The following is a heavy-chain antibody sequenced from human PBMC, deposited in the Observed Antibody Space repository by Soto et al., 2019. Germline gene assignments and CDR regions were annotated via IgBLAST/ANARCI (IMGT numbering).Heavy chain of an antibody. J-gene: IGHJ4*02. CDR2: IYYSGST. V-gene: IGHV4-61*01. CDR3: AGDTYYYGSGSYDHFDY. Sequence: SETLSLTCTVSGGSVSSGSYYWSWIRQPPGKGLEWIGYIYYSGSTNYNPSLKSRVTISVDTSKNQFSLKLSSVTAADTAVYYCAGDTYYYGSGSYDHFDYWGQGTLVTVSS. CDR1: GGSVSSGSYY. D-gene: IGHD3-10*01.